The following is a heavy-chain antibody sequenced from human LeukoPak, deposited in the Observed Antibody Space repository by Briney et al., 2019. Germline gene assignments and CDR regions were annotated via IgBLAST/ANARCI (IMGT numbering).Heavy chain of an antibody. CDR3: ARDYSSGYYRTFDY. V-gene: IGHV3-30*04. CDR1: GFTFNTYT. Sequence: GGSLRLSCAASGFTFNTYTMNWVRQAPGKGLEWVAVISYDGSNIYYADSVKGRFTISRDNSKNTLYLQVNSLRAEDTAVYYCARDYSSGYYRTFDYWGQGTLVTVSS. D-gene: IGHD3-22*01. CDR2: ISYDGSNI. J-gene: IGHJ4*02.